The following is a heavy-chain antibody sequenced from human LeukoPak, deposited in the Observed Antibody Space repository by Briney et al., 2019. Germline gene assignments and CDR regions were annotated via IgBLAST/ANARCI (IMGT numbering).Heavy chain of an antibody. V-gene: IGHV1-69*05. J-gene: IGHJ3*02. CDR1: GGTFSSYA. CDR3: ATHRDSSGWSVNALDI. CDR2: IIPIFGTA. D-gene: IGHD6-19*01. Sequence: EASVKVSCKASGGTFSSYAISWVRQAPGQGLEWMGGIIPIFGTANYAQKFQGRVTITTDESTSTAYMELSSLRSEDTAVYYCATHRDSSGWSVNALDIWGQGTMVTVSS.